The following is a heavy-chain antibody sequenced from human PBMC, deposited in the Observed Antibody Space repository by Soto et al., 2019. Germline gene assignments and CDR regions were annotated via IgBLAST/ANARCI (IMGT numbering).Heavy chain of an antibody. D-gene: IGHD6-19*01. CDR3: AMLGGWSGGSRGMDV. CDR2: IRRKANSYTT. Sequence: EVQLVESGGGLVQPGGSLRLSCAASGLIFSDYHMDWVRQAPGKGLEWVGRIRRKANSYTTEYAASVKGRFTISRDDSKNSLYLQMNSPKSEDTAVYYCAMLGGWSGGSRGMDVWGQGTTVTVSS. CDR1: GLIFSDYH. V-gene: IGHV3-72*01. J-gene: IGHJ6*02.